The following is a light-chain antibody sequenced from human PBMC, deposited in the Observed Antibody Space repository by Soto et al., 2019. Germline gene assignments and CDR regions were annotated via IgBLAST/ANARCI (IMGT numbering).Light chain of an antibody. CDR1: QSVISNY. Sequence: TQSPSSMYTGERANLSFRASQSVISNYLAWYQQKPGLAPRLLIYGVSIRATGIQDRFSGRGSGTDCTLTISRLEPEEWAVDDGKKYGSSPLTVRGGSKVVIK. CDR2: GVS. CDR3: KKYGSSPLT. V-gene: IGKV3-20*01. J-gene: IGKJ4*01.